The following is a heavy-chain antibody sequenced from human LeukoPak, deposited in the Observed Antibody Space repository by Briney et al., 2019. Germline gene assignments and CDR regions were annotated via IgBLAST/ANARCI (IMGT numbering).Heavy chain of an antibody. Sequence: GRSLTLSRAASGFTFSSYGMHWVRQAPGKGLEWVAVIWYDGSNKYYADSVKGRFTISRDNSKNTLYLQMNSLRAEDTAVYYCARWGDTAMVLGAFDIWGQGTMVTVSS. V-gene: IGHV3-33*01. J-gene: IGHJ3*02. CDR3: ARWGDTAMVLGAFDI. CDR1: GFTFSSYG. CDR2: IWYDGSNK. D-gene: IGHD5-18*01.